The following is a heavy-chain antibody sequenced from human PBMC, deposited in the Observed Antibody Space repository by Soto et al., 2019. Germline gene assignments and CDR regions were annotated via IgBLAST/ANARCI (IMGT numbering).Heavy chain of an antibody. J-gene: IGHJ3*02. CDR2: ITHSGNT. CDR1: GGSFSGSY. D-gene: IGHD6-19*01. Sequence: SETLSLTCAVFGGSFSGSYWAWFRQPQGKGLEWIGEITHSGNTNYNSSLKSRATMSLDTSKSQFSLNLSSVTAADTAVYYCARGRISTGKNDVFDIWGQGTMVTVSS. V-gene: IGHV4-34*01. CDR3: ARGRISTGKNDVFDI.